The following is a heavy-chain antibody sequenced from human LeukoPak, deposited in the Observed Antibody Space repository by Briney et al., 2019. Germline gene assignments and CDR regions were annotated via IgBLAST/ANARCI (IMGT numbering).Heavy chain of an antibody. Sequence: GESLKISCKGSGYGFSNYWIGWVRQMPGTGLEWMGIIYPGDSNTRYSPSFQGQVTISADKSISTAYLQWTSLKASDTAIYYCARQPLVRDCGGDCEFDYWGQGTRVSVSS. J-gene: IGHJ4*02. CDR3: ARQPLVRDCGGDCEFDY. V-gene: IGHV5-51*01. CDR1: GYGFSNYW. D-gene: IGHD2-21*02. CDR2: IYPGDSNT.